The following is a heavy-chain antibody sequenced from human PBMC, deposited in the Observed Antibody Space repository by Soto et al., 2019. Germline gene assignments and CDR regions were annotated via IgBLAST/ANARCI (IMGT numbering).Heavy chain of an antibody. Sequence: GGLRLSCAASGFTFSSYSMNWVRQAPVKGLEWVSYISSSSSTIYYADSVKGRFTISRDNAKNSLYLQMNSLRAEDTAVYYCATSDCSSTSCHDAFDIWGQGAMVTVSS. CDR2: ISSSSSTI. CDR1: GFTFSSYS. D-gene: IGHD2-2*01. CDR3: ATSDCSSTSCHDAFDI. V-gene: IGHV3-48*01. J-gene: IGHJ3*02.